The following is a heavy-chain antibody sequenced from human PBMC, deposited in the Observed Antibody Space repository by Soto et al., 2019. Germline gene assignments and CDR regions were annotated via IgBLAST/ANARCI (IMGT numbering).Heavy chain of an antibody. CDR2: INANGGST. Sequence: EVQLLQTGGGLVQPGGSLRLSCAASGFIFSTYAMNWVRQVPGKGLEWVSAINANGGSTFYAESVRGRFTISRDNSINTLFLQMSHLRTEDTAAYYCAHPRGYGIFDAVDIWGQGTMVTVSS. CDR1: GFIFSTYA. J-gene: IGHJ3*02. CDR3: AHPRGYGIFDAVDI. D-gene: IGHD4-17*01. V-gene: IGHV3-23*01.